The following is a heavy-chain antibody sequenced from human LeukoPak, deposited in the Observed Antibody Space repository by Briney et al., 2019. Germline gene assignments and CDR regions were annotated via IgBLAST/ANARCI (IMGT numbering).Heavy chain of an antibody. Sequence: GASVKVSCKASGYTFTSYDINWVRQATGQGLEWMGWMNPNSGNTGYAQKFQGRVTITRNTSISTAYMELSSLRSEDTAVYCCARGTAAGRAADYWGQGTLVTVSS. V-gene: IGHV1-8*03. CDR3: ARGTAAGRAADY. J-gene: IGHJ4*02. D-gene: IGHD6-13*01. CDR1: GYTFTSYD. CDR2: MNPNSGNT.